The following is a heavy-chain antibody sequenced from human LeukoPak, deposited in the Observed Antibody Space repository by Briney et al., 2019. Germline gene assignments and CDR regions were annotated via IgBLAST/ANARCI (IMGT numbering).Heavy chain of an antibody. CDR1: GFTFSSYS. V-gene: IGHV3-21*01. CDR3: ARAGSSSSRNWFDP. D-gene: IGHD6-6*01. Sequence: GGSLRLSCAASGFTFSSYSMNWVRQAPGKGLEWVSSISSSSSYIYYADSVKGRFAISRDNAKNSLYLQMNSLRAEDTAVYYCARAGSSSSRNWFDPWGQGTLVTVPS. CDR2: ISSSSSYI. J-gene: IGHJ5*02.